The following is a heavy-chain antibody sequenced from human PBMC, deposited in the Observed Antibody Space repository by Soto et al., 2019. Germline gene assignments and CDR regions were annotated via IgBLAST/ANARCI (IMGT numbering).Heavy chain of an antibody. D-gene: IGHD4-17*01. Sequence: QVQLVESGGTVVQPGTSLRLSCVASGFTFSNYGMHWARQAPGKGLEWVAYLQYDGTYIHYLDSMQGRFTISRDNSRNTLYLQMNSLRAEDTALYYCARNPRPTYGDYADYWGQGTLVTVSS. V-gene: IGHV3-33*05. CDR1: GFTFSNYG. J-gene: IGHJ4*02. CDR2: LQYDGTYI. CDR3: ARNPRPTYGDYADY.